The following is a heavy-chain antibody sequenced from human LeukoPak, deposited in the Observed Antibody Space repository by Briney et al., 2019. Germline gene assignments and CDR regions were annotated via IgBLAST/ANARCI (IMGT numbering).Heavy chain of an antibody. V-gene: IGHV5-51*01. Sequence: RGESLKISCKGSGYSFTSYWIGWVRQMPGEGLEWMGIIYPGDSDTRYSPSFQGQVTISADKSISTAYLQWSSLKASDTAMYYCARFWNDPYYFDYWGQGTLVTLSS. J-gene: IGHJ4*02. CDR1: GYSFTSYW. D-gene: IGHD1-1*01. CDR2: IYPGDSDT. CDR3: ARFWNDPYYFDY.